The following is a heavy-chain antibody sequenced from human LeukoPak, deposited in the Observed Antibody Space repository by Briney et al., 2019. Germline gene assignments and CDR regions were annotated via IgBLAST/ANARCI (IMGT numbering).Heavy chain of an antibody. CDR3: ATLSADSSSSRGLDY. Sequence: SETLSLTCIVSGASISDYFWTWIRQPAGKGLEWIGLVHTSGTTDYNPSLKSRAAMLVDTSNKQFSLKLTSVTAADTAVYYCATLSADSSSSRGLDYWGQGTLVTVSS. D-gene: IGHD2-2*01. CDR1: GASISDYF. V-gene: IGHV4-4*07. J-gene: IGHJ4*02. CDR2: VHTSGTT.